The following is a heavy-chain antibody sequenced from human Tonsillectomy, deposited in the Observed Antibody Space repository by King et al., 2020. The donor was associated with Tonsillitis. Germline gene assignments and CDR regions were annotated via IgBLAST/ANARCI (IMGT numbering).Heavy chain of an antibody. D-gene: IGHD6-6*01. CDR3: AKDGFWSSSSK. V-gene: IGHV3-23*04. J-gene: IGHJ4*02. CDR1: GFTFRSYA. CDR2: IRGSGGST. Sequence: VQLVESGGGLVQPGGSLRLSCAASGFTFRSYAISWVRQAPGKGLEGVSAIRGSGGSTAYAASVKGRFTIPRDTSKNTLYLKMNSLRAGDTAVYYCAKDGFWSSSSKWGQGTLVTVSS.